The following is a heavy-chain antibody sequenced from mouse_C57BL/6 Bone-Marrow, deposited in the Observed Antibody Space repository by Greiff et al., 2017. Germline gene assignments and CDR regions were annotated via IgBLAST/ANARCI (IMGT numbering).Heavy chain of an antibody. J-gene: IGHJ2*01. CDR2: IDPEIGDT. Sequence: VQLKESGAELVRPGASVKLSCTASGFNIKDDYIHWVKQRPEQGLEWIGWIDPEIGDTEYASKFQGKATIKSDTSSNTAYLQLSSLTSADTAVYYCASFDGNYFDFWGQGTPLTVAS. D-gene: IGHD2-3*01. V-gene: IGHV14-4*01. CDR1: GFNIKDDY. CDR3: ASFDGNYFDF.